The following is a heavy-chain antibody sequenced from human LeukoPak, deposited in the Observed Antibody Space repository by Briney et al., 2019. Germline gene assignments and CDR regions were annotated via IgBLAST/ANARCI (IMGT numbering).Heavy chain of an antibody. V-gene: IGHV3-53*01. CDR3: ARAGYYDSSGYSGY. Sequence: PGGSPRLSCAASGFTVSSNYMSWVRQAPGKGLEWVSVIYSGGSTYYADSVKGRFTISRDNSKNTLYLQMNSLRAEDTAVYYCARAGYYDSSGYSGYWGQGTLVIVTS. D-gene: IGHD3-22*01. CDR1: GFTVSSNY. J-gene: IGHJ4*02. CDR2: IYSGGST.